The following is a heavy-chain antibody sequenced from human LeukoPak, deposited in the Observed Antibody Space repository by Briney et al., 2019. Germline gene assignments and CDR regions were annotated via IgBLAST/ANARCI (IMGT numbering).Heavy chain of an antibody. CDR1: GYTFTSYD. J-gene: IGHJ6*02. V-gene: IGHV1-8*01. D-gene: IGHD6-6*01. CDR3: ARGGIAARPSYGMDV. Sequence: EASVTVSFTASGYTFTSYDINWVRQATGQGLEWMGWMNPNSGNTGYAQKFQGRVTMTRNTSISTAYMELSSLRSEDTAVYYCARGGIAARPSYGMDVWGQGTTVTVSS. CDR2: MNPNSGNT.